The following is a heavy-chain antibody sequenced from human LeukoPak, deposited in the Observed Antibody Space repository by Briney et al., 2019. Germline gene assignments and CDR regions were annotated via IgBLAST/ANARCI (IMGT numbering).Heavy chain of an antibody. D-gene: IGHD3-10*01. CDR1: GGSISNYY. V-gene: IGHV4-59*01. J-gene: IGHJ4*02. Sequence: SETLSLTRTGSGGSISNYYWSWVRPPPGKGLEWIGYVYYSGSTNYNPSLRSRVTISVDTSKTQFSLKLSSVTDADTAVYYCARVGYFASGNFYNDRGGFDYWGQGTLVTVSS. CDR2: VYYSGST. CDR3: ARVGYFASGNFYNDRGGFDY.